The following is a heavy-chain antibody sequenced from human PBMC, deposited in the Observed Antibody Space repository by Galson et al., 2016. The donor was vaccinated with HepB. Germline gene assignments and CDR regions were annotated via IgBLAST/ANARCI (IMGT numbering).Heavy chain of an antibody. J-gene: IGHJ6*02. CDR1: GFPFSNYD. Sequence: SLRLSCAASGFPFSNYDMHWVRQAPGKGLEWVSCFGADGRTYYSGPVRGRIAIFREDANNSLYLQMNTLRTKDTAVYYCTRIYYDISGGYYHGFDVWGQGTTVTVSS. D-gene: IGHD3-22*01. CDR2: FGADGRT. CDR3: TRIYYDISGGYYHGFDV. V-gene: IGHV3-13*01.